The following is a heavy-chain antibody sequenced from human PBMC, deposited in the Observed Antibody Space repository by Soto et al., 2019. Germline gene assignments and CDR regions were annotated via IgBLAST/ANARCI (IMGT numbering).Heavy chain of an antibody. V-gene: IGHV6-1*01. CDR2: IYYKSRWYN. J-gene: IGHJ6*02. CDR3: ARDWGYDPDPTYYYGMDV. Sequence: SPTRSLTCAISGDTVSTNTAAWNWIRQSPSRGLEWLGRIYYKSRWYNDYSESLKSRIAIIPDTSRNQFSLQLNSVIPEDTAVYYCARDWGYDPDPTYYYGMDVWGQGTKVTVSS. D-gene: IGHD5-12*01. CDR1: GDTVSTNTAA.